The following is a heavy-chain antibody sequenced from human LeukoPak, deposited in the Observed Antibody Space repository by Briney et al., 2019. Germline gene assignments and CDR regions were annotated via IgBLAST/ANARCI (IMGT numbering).Heavy chain of an antibody. CDR1: GFTFSSYG. Sequence: GGSLRLSCAASGFTFSSYGMHWVRQAPGKGLEWVAVIWYDGSNKYYADSVKGRITISRDNSKNTLYLQMNSLRAEDTAVYYCARPFGRSSWYYFDYWGQGTLVTVSS. V-gene: IGHV3-33*01. CDR2: IWYDGSNK. CDR3: ARPFGRSSWYYFDY. J-gene: IGHJ4*02. D-gene: IGHD6-13*01.